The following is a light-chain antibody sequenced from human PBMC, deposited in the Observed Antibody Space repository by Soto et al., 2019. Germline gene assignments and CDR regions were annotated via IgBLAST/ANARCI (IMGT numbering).Light chain of an antibody. CDR1: QTVGSSF. CDR3: QQFET. Sequence: ENVLTQSPATLSLSPGERATLSCRASQTVGSSFLAWYQQKRGQAPRLLIYGASNRATGIPDRFSGSGSGVDFTLTINRLEPEDFAVYYCQQFETFGGGTKVEIK. V-gene: IGKV3-20*01. J-gene: IGKJ4*01. CDR2: GAS.